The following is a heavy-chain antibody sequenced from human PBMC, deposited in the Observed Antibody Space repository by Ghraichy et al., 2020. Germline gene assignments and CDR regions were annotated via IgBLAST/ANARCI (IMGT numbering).Heavy chain of an antibody. Sequence: SETLSLTCTVSGGSISSYYWSWIRQPAGKGLEWIGRIFTSGSTTYNPSLKSRVTMSGDTSKNQFSLKLRSVIAADTAVYYCARDGNGGVDSSSWGYYYFGMDVWGQGTTVTVSS. J-gene: IGHJ6*02. CDR3: ARDGNGGVDSSSWGYYYFGMDV. D-gene: IGHD6-6*01. V-gene: IGHV4-4*07. CDR2: IFTSGST. CDR1: GGSISSYY.